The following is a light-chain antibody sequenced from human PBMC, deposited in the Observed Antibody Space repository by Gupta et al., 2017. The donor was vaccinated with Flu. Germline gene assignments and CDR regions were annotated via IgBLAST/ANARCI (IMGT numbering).Light chain of an antibody. V-gene: IGKV1-9*01. CDR3: QQLNDYPFT. CDR2: AAS. Sequence: DIQLIRSPSFLPASVGDRVTITCRASQVISSYLVWYLQKPGKAPELLIYAASALQSGVPSRFSGSGSGTEFTLTISRLQPEDVATYYCQQLNDYPFTFGQGTRLEIK. J-gene: IGKJ5*01. CDR1: QVISSY.